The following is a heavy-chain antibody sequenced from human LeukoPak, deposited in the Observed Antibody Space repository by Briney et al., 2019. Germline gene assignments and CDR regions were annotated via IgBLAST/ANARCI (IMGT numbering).Heavy chain of an antibody. J-gene: IGHJ6*02. CDR3: ATSSGYYDSSGYYTRSTYYYGMDV. CDR1: GFTFSSYG. Sequence: PGGSLRLSCAASGFTFSSYGMHWVRQAPGKGLEWVAVISYDGSNKYYADSVKGRFTISRDNSKNTLYLQMNSLRAEDTAVYYCATSSGYYDSSGYYTRSTYYYGMDVWGQGTTVTVSS. V-gene: IGHV3-30*03. D-gene: IGHD3-22*01. CDR2: ISYDGSNK.